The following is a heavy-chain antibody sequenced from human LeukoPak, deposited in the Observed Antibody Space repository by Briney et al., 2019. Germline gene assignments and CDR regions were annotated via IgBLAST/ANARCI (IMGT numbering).Heavy chain of an antibody. J-gene: IGHJ6*03. CDR3: ARVVYSGYDFRGAMDV. CDR2: IYYTGST. D-gene: IGHD5-12*01. CDR1: GGSISGYY. V-gene: IGHV4-59*01. Sequence: SETLSLTCTVSGGSISGYYWSWVRQSPEKGLESIGFIYYTGSTNHNPSLKSRVTISVDTSKNQFSLKLSSVTAADTAVYYCARVVYSGYDFRGAMDVWGKGTTVTVSS.